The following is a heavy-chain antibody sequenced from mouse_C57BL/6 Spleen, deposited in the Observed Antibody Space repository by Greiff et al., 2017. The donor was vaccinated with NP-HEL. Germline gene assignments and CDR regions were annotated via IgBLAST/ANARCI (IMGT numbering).Heavy chain of an antibody. Sequence: EVKLVESGPELVKPGASVKISCKASGYSFTGYYMNWVKQSPEKSLEWIGEINPSTGGTTYNQKFKAKATLTVDKSSSTAYMQLKSLTSEDSAVYYCARRRVYYGSSYYYYAMDYWGQGTSVTVSS. CDR2: INPSTGGT. J-gene: IGHJ4*01. V-gene: IGHV1-42*01. CDR1: GYSFTGYY. D-gene: IGHD1-1*01. CDR3: ARRRVYYGSSYYYYAMDY.